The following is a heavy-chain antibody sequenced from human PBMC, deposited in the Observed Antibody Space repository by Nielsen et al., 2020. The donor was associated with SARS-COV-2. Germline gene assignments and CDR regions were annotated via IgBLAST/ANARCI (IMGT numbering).Heavy chain of an antibody. D-gene: IGHD4-17*01. CDR1: GFTFSSYA. J-gene: IGHJ4*02. CDR2: ISYDGSNK. Sequence: GGSLRLSCAASGFTFSSYAMHWVRQAPGKGLEWVAVISYDGSNKYYADSVKGRFTISRDTARKSIYLQLNNLRADDTAVYYCARPSPNDYVYFDVWGQGTLVTVSS. V-gene: IGHV3-30*04. CDR3: ARPSPNDYVYFDV.